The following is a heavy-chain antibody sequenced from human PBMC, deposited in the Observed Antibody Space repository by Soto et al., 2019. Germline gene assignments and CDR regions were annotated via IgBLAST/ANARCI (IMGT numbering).Heavy chain of an antibody. CDR1: GYTFTSYA. Sequence: QVQLVQSGAEVKKPGASVKVSCKASGYTFTSYAMHWVRQAPGQRLEWMGWINAGNGNTKYSQKFRGRVTITRDTSASTAYMELSSLRSEDTAVYYCARSSGYYLIDYWGQGTLVTVSS. V-gene: IGHV1-3*01. J-gene: IGHJ4*02. D-gene: IGHD3-22*01. CDR3: ARSSGYYLIDY. CDR2: INAGNGNT.